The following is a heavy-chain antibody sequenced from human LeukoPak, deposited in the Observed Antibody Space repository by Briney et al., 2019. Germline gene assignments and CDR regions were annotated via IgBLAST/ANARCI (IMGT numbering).Heavy chain of an antibody. CDR3: ARLKQWLVQRRYYGMDV. J-gene: IGHJ6*02. D-gene: IGHD6-19*01. Sequence: PSETLSLTCTVSGGSISSYYWSWIRQPPGKGLEWIGYIYYSGSTNYNPSLKSRVTISVDTSKNQFSLKLSSVTAADTAVYYCARLKQWLVQRRYYGMDVWGQGTTVTVSS. CDR1: GGSISSYY. V-gene: IGHV4-59*12. CDR2: IYYSGST.